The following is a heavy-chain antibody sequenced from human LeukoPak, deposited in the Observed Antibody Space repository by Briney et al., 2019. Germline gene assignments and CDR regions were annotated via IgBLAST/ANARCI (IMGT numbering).Heavy chain of an antibody. CDR2: IYPGDSDT. Sequence: GESLKISCKGSGYSFTSNWIGWVRQMPGKGLEWMGIIYPGDSDTRYSPSFQGQVTMSADKSISTAYMELSSLRSEDTAVYYCARGSRSSSWYKGVSGGDIWGQGTLVTVSS. J-gene: IGHJ4*02. CDR3: ARGSRSSSWYKGVSGGDI. CDR1: GYSFTSNW. V-gene: IGHV5-51*01. D-gene: IGHD6-13*01.